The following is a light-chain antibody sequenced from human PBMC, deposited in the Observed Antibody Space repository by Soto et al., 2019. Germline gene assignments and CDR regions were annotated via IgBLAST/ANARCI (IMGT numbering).Light chain of an antibody. Sequence: QSVLTQPRSVSGSPGQSVTISCTGTSSDVGGYSYVSWYQQHPGKAPKLMIYDVTTRPSGIPDRFSGSKSGNTASLTISGLQAEDEADYYCFSYAGSYTLVFGTGTKLTVL. CDR3: FSYAGSYTLV. CDR1: SSDVGGYSY. J-gene: IGLJ1*01. V-gene: IGLV2-11*01. CDR2: DVT.